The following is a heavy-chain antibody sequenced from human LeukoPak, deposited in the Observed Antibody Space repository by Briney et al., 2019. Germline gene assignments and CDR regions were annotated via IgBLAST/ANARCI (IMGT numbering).Heavy chain of an antibody. J-gene: IGHJ6*03. V-gene: IGHV3-48*04. CDR2: ISSSSSTI. CDR3: ARVGYSSSRGYYYYYMDV. CDR1: GFTFSSYS. D-gene: IGHD6-6*01. Sequence: GGSLRLSCAASGFTFSSYSMNWVRQAPGKGLEWVSYISSSSSTIYYADSVKGRFTISRDNAKNSLYLQMNSLRAEDTAVYYCARVGYSSSRGYYYYYMDVWGRGTTVTVSS.